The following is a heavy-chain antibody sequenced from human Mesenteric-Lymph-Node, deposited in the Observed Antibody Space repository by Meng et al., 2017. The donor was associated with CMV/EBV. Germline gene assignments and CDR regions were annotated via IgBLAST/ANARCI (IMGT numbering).Heavy chain of an antibody. Sequence: GGSLRLSCAASEFPFSNYVINWVRQAPGKGLEWVSVISVSGAVTFYVDSVKGRFTISRDNFKNTLYLQMNSLRVEDTAVYYCARQVPGSTSPDYWGQGTLVTVSS. V-gene: IGHV3-23*01. CDR3: ARQVPGSTSPDY. D-gene: IGHD6-6*01. CDR2: ISVSGAVT. CDR1: EFPFSNYV. J-gene: IGHJ4*02.